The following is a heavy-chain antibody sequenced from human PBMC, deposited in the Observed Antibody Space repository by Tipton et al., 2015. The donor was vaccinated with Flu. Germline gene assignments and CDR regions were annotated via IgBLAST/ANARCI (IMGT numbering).Heavy chain of an antibody. CDR1: GVSINDYY. Sequence: LRLSCSVSGVSINDYYWSWIRQSPGRGLEWFGYIYYSGITNYNPSLKSRVTMSVDTTKNHLSLKLSSVTTADTAMYYCARYVVALSGRWFDTWGQGTLVTVSS. CDR3: ARYVVALSGRWFDT. D-gene: IGHD2-15*01. V-gene: IGHV4-59*01. J-gene: IGHJ5*02. CDR2: IYYSGIT.